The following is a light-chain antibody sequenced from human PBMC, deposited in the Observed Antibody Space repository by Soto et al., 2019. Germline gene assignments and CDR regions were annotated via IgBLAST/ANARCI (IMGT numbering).Light chain of an antibody. CDR1: QSISNY. CDR3: QQRYNWPQT. V-gene: IGKV3-11*01. CDR2: DAS. Sequence: EVELTQSPATLSLSPGERATLSCRASQSISNYLAWYQQKPGQAPRLLIYDASDRATGIPARFSGSGFGTDFTLTISSLEPEDFAVYYCQQRYNWPQTFGQGTKVEIK. J-gene: IGKJ2*01.